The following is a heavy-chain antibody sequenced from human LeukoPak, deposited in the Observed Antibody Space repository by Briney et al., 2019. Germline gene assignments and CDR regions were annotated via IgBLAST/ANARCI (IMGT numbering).Heavy chain of an antibody. CDR1: DYSISSGIYY. CDR3: VRTTWTDADNWFDP. Sequence: SETLSLTCTVSDYSISSGIYYWAWIRQPPGKGLEWIGTIFYSGTTFYNPSLKSRVTISVATSKNQFSLKVNSVTAADTAVYYCVRTTWTDADNWFDPWGQGSLVTVSS. V-gene: IGHV4-39*01. J-gene: IGHJ5*02. CDR2: IFYSGTT. D-gene: IGHD1-1*01.